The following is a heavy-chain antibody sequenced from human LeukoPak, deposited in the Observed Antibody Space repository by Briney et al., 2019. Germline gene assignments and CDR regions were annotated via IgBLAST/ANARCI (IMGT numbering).Heavy chain of an antibody. J-gene: IGHJ3*02. CDR1: GFTFDDYA. Sequence: GGSLRLSCAASGFTFDDYAMHWVRQAPGKGLEWVSGISWNSGSIGYADSVKGRFTISRDNAKNSLYLQMNSLRAEDTAVYYCAREGAIGAFDIWGQGTMVTVSS. D-gene: IGHD1-26*01. CDR2: ISWNSGSI. CDR3: AREGAIGAFDI. V-gene: IGHV3-9*01.